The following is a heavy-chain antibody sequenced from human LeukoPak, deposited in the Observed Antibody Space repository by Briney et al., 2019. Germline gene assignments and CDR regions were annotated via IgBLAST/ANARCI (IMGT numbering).Heavy chain of an antibody. J-gene: IGHJ6*03. Sequence: GGSPRLSCAASGFSVSSNYMTWVRQAPGKGLEWVSLIYSGGSTYYADSVKGRFTISRDNSKNTLYLQMNSLRTDDTAVYFCARTRSYYYMDVWGKGTTVTVSS. CDR3: ARTRSYYYMDV. V-gene: IGHV3-66*02. CDR2: IYSGGST. CDR1: GFSVSSNY.